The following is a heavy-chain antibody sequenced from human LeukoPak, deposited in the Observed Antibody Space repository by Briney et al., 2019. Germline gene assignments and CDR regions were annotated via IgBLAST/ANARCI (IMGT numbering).Heavy chain of an antibody. CDR2: INPISGDT. J-gene: IGHJ6*02. V-gene: IGHV1-2*04. CDR1: GYNPTDYY. CDR3: ARDYGSGSYYNGHYYFYYGMDV. Sequence: ASVKVSCKASGYNPTDYYIHWVRQAPGQGLEWLGRINPISGDTKYAQKFQAWVTMTRDTSISTAYLEVTRLKSDDTAVYYCARDYGSGSYYNGHYYFYYGMDVWGQGTTVIVSS. D-gene: IGHD3-10*01.